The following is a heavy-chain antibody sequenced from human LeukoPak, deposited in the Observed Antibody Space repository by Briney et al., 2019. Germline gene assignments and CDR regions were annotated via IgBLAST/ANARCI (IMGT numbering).Heavy chain of an antibody. V-gene: IGHV3-21*01. CDR2: ISSSSSYI. J-gene: IGHJ4*02. D-gene: IGHD3-22*01. CDR3: ARGPSLYYYDSSGYPYYFDY. Sequence: SGGSLRLSCAASGFTFSSYSVNWVRQAPGKGLEWVSSISSSSSYIYYADSVKGRFTISRDNAKNSLYLQMNSLGAEDTAVYYCARGPSLYYYDSSGYPYYFDYWGQGTLVTVSS. CDR1: GFTFSSYS.